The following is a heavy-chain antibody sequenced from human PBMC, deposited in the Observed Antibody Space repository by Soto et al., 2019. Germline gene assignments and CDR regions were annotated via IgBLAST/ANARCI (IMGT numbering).Heavy chain of an antibody. CDR2: INSDGSTT. Sequence: EVQLVASGGGLVPPGGSLRLCCAASGFNFSSHWMHWGRPPPGEGLAWVSRINSDGSTTSHADSVKGRFTISRDNAKNTLQLQMNSLRAEDTAVYYCARDDYGMDVWGQGTTVTVSS. CDR3: ARDDYGMDV. CDR1: GFNFSSHW. V-gene: IGHV3-74*01. J-gene: IGHJ6*02.